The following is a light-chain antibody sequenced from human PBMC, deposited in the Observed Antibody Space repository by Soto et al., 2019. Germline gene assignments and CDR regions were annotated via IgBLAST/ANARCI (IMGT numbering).Light chain of an antibody. CDR2: GVS. J-gene: IGKJ5*01. CDR3: QQDYNLH. Sequence: EVVMTQSPATLSVSPGERATLSCRASQSITSTYLAWYQQKPGQAPRLLIYGVSSRATGVPDRFSGSGSGTDFTLTISSLQPEDFAVYYCQQDYNLHFGQGTRLETK. CDR1: QSITSTY. V-gene: IGKV3D-7*01.